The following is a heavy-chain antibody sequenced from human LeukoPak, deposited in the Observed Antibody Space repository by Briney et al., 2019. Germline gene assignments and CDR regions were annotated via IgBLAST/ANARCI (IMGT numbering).Heavy chain of an antibody. CDR3: VLCSWFGERADY. CDR2: INPSGGST. V-gene: IGHV1-46*01. J-gene: IGHJ4*02. D-gene: IGHD3-10*01. Sequence: ASVKVSRKAYGYTFTRYYMHWVRQAPGQGLEWMGIINPSGGSTSYAQKFQGRVTITADKSTSTAYMELSSLRSEDTAVYYCVLCSWFGERADYWGQGTLVTVSS. CDR1: GYTFTRYY.